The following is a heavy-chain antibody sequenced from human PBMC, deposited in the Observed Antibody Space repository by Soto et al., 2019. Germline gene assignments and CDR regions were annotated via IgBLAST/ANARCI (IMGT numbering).Heavy chain of an antibody. CDR2: IYQSGTT. CDR3: ARDSSGRHDY. J-gene: IGHJ4*02. V-gene: IGHV4-61*01. Sequence: SETLSLTCSVSGGSVRSGSYYWTWIRQPPGKGLEWIGYIYQSGTTNYNASLKSRVTISIDTSKNQFFLKLNSVTAADTAVYYCARDSSGRHDYWGQGTLVTVSS. CDR1: GGSVRSGSYY. D-gene: IGHD3-22*01.